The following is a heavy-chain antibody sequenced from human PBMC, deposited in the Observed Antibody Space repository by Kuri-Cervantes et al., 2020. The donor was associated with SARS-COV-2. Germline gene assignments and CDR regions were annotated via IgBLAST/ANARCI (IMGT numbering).Heavy chain of an antibody. CDR1: GFTFSSYG. Sequence: GESLKISCAASGFTFSSYGMNWVRQAPGKALEWVSSISGSGSYIYYADSVKGRFTISRDNAKNSLYLQMNSLRAEDTAVYYCARDLLRQFDWLSSDAFDIWGQGTMVTVSS. V-gene: IGHV3-21*01. D-gene: IGHD3-9*01. J-gene: IGHJ3*02. CDR2: ISGSGSYI. CDR3: ARDLLRQFDWLSSDAFDI.